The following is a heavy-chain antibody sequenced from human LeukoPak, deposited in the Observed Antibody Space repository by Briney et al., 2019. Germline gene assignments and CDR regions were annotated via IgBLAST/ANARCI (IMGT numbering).Heavy chain of an antibody. Sequence: GGSLRLSCGGSGFTFRTSEMNWVRHAPGEGLEWVSYISSTGSIIHYADSVKGRFTISRDNAKNSLYLQMNSLRAEDTAVYYCARGGDDYYGMDVWGQGTTVTVSS. CDR1: GFTFRTSE. CDR3: ARGGDDYYGMDV. D-gene: IGHD3-10*01. J-gene: IGHJ6*02. V-gene: IGHV3-48*03. CDR2: ISSTGSII.